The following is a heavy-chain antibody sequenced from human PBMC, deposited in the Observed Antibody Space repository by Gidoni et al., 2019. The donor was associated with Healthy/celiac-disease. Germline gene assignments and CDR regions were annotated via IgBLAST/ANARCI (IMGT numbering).Heavy chain of an antibody. J-gene: IGHJ3*02. CDR3: AKERSMGLRWSLRDAFDI. CDR2: ISGSGGST. CDR1: GFTVSPYA. Sequence: EVQLLESGGGLLQPVGSLRLSCAASGFTVSPYAMSWVRQAPGKGLEWVSEISGSGGSTYYADSVKGRFTISRDNSKNTLYLQMNSLRAEDTAVYYCAKERSMGLRWSLRDAFDIWGQGTMVTVSS. V-gene: IGHV3-23*01. D-gene: IGHD4-17*01.